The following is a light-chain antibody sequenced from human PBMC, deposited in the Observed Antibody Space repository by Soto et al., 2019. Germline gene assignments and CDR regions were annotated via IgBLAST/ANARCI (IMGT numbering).Light chain of an antibody. Sequence: DIQMTRSSWSLSASVVDRVTITCRASQSISSYLTWYQQKPGKAPKLLIYAASSLQSGVPSRFSGSGSGTDFTLTISSLQPEDFATYYCQQSYSTSWTFGQGTKVDIK. V-gene: IGKV1-39*01. J-gene: IGKJ1*01. CDR2: AAS. CDR1: QSISSY. CDR3: QQSYSTSWT.